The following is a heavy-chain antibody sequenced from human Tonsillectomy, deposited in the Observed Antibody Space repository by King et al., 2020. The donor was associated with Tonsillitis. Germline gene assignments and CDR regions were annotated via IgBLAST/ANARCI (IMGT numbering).Heavy chain of an antibody. V-gene: IGHV3-33*01. CDR3: ARLMYYYDSSGYYADYYYGMDV. D-gene: IGHD3-22*01. CDR1: GFTFSSYG. J-gene: IGHJ6*02. CDR2: IWYDGSNK. Sequence: LQLVQSGGGVVQPGRSLRLSCAASGFTFSSYGMHWVRQAPGKGLEWVAVIWYDGSNKYYADSVKGRFTIPRDNSKNTLYLQMNSLRAEDTAVYYCARLMYYYDSSGYYADYYYGMDVWGQGTTVTVSS.